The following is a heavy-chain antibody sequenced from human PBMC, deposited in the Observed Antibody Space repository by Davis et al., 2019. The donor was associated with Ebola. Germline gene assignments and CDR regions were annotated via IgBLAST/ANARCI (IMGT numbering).Heavy chain of an antibody. D-gene: IGHD3-16*02. Sequence: AASVKVSCKASGGTFSSYAISWVRQAPGQGLEWMGWISAYNGNTNYAQKLQGRVTMTTDTSTSTAYMELRSLRSDDTAVYYYAREIVGLHLGELSPWDWFDPWGQGTLVTVSS. J-gene: IGHJ5*02. CDR1: GGTFSSYA. CDR3: AREIVGLHLGELSPWDWFDP. CDR2: ISAYNGNT. V-gene: IGHV1-18*01.